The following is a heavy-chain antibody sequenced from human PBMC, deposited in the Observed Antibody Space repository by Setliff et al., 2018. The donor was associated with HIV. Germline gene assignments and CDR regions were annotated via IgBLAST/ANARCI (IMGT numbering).Heavy chain of an antibody. Sequence: SETLSLTCAVSGGSISSGGYSWSWIRQPPGKGLEWIGYIYHSGSTYYNPSLQSRVTISIDRSKNQFSLKLSSVTAADTAVYYCARSTYYYGSGKGSGWFDPWGQGTLVTVSS. CDR1: GGSISSGGYS. CDR2: IYHSGST. J-gene: IGHJ5*02. V-gene: IGHV4-30-2*01. D-gene: IGHD3-10*01. CDR3: ARSTYYYGSGKGSGWFDP.